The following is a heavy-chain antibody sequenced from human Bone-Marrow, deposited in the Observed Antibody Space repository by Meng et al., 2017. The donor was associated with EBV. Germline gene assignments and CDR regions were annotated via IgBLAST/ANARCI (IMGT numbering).Heavy chain of an antibody. J-gene: IGHJ5*02. D-gene: IGHD1-26*01. V-gene: IGHV4-30-4*08. CDR3: ARAGGSFTVNP. CDR1: GASINSGGYY. CDR2: IFFRGET. Sequence: GPALVKPTPPLSLTCPAPGASINSGGYYWSWIRQAPGKGLEWIGYIFFRGETYYTSSFRSRTTISLDTSKNQFSLKLTSVTAADTAVYYCARAGGSFTVNPWGQGALVTVSS.